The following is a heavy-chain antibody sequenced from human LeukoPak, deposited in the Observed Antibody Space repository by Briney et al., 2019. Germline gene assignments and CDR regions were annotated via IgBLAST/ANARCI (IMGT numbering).Heavy chain of an antibody. D-gene: IGHD6-19*01. J-gene: IGHJ4*02. V-gene: IGHV3-7*01. Sequence: GGSLRLSCAASGFAFSNYWMSWVRQAPGKGLEWVANIKQDGSEKFYVDSVKGRLTISRDNAKNSLYLQMNSLRVEDTAVYYCARVQGSSGPGIFEYWGQGTLVTVSS. CDR1: GFAFSNYW. CDR2: IKQDGSEK. CDR3: ARVQGSSGPGIFEY.